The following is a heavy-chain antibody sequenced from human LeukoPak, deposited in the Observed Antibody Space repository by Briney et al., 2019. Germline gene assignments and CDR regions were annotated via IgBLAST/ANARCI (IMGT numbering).Heavy chain of an antibody. J-gene: IGHJ3*02. Sequence: KSSETLSLTCSVSGGSISRGGHYCSWIRQHPGKGLEWIGYIYYSGSTYYNASLKSRITISVDTSKSQFSLELTSVTAADTAVYYCARRANEAFDIWGQGTMVAVSS. CDR3: ARRANEAFDI. V-gene: IGHV4-31*03. CDR2: IYYSGST. CDR1: GGSISRGGHY.